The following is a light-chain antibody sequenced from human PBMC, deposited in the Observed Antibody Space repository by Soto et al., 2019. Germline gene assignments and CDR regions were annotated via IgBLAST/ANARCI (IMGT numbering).Light chain of an antibody. J-gene: IGLJ1*01. CDR3: SSYAGSNNFV. CDR1: SSDVGGYNY. V-gene: IGLV2-14*01. Sequence: QSALTQPASVSGSPGQSITISCTGTSSDVGGYNYVSWYQHHPGKAPKLMIYGVTYRPSGVSDRFSGSKSGNTASLTISGLQAEDEADYYCSSYAGSNNFVFGTGTKLTVL. CDR2: GVT.